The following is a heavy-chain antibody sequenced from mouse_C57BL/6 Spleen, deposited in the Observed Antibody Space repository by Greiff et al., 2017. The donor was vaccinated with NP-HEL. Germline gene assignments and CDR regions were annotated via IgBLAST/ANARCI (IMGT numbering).Heavy chain of an antibody. CDR1: GYTFTSYT. J-gene: IGHJ4*01. Sequence: QVQLQQSGAELARPGASVKMSFKASGYTFTSYTMHWVKQRPGQGLEWIGYINPSSGYTKYNQKFKDKATLTADKSSSTAYMQLSSLTSEDSAVYYCAREAQAPYAMDYWGQGTSVTVSS. V-gene: IGHV1-4*01. CDR3: AREAQAPYAMDY. CDR2: INPSSGYT. D-gene: IGHD3-2*02.